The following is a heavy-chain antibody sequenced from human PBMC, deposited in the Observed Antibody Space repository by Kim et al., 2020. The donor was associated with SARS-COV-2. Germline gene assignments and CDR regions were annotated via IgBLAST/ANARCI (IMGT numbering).Heavy chain of an antibody. V-gene: IGHV3-74*01. Sequence: GSTTNYADSVKDRFTISGDNAKNTLDLQMHSLKAEDTAVYYCASPYSGGYWGQGTLVTVSS. D-gene: IGHD1-26*01. J-gene: IGHJ4*02. CDR2: GSTT. CDR3: ASPYSGGY.